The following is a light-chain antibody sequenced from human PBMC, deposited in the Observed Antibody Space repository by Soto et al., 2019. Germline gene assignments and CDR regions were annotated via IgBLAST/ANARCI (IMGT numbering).Light chain of an antibody. CDR1: NSDVGGYDY. Sequence: QSALTQPASVSGSPGQSITISCTGTNSDVGGYDYVSWYQQHPGKAPKLLIYDVSKRPSGLSNRFSGSKSGNTASLTISGLLTEDEADYYCSSSTGSTTWVFGGGTKVTVL. J-gene: IGLJ3*02. V-gene: IGLV2-14*03. CDR3: SSSTGSTTWV. CDR2: DVS.